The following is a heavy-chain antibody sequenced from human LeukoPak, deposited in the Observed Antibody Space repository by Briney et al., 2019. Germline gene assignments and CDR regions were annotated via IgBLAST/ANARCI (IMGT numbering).Heavy chain of an antibody. CDR3: ARGGIVVVIAFDY. CDR1: GLTFSSYS. J-gene: IGHJ4*02. V-gene: IGHV3-48*01. D-gene: IGHD3-22*01. CDR2: ISSSSSTI. Sequence: PGGSLRLSCAASGLTFSSYSMNWVRQAPGKGLEWVSYISSSSSTIYYADSVKGRFTISRDNAKNSLYLQMNSLRAEDTAVYYCARGGIVVVIAFDYWGQGTLVTVSS.